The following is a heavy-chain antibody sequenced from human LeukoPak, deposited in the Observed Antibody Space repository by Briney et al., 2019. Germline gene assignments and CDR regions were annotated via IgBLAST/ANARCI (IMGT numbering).Heavy chain of an antibody. V-gene: IGHV4-4*07. CDR3: ARSSWSGYYLLYYYYYMDV. Sequence: PPETLSLTCAVSGGSISSYYWSWIRQPAGKGLEWIGRIYTSGSTNYNPSLKSRVTMSVDTSKNQFSLKLSSVTAADTAVYYCARSSWSGYYLLYYYYYMDVWGKGTTVTVSS. CDR2: IYTSGST. D-gene: IGHD3-3*01. CDR1: GGSISSYY. J-gene: IGHJ6*03.